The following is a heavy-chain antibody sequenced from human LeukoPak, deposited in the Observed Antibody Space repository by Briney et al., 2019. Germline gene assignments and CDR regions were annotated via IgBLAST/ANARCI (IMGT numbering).Heavy chain of an antibody. J-gene: IGHJ4*02. CDR3: ARRASATEDLDY. V-gene: IGHV5-51*01. CDR1: GYSFTSYW. Sequence: GESLKISXKGSGYSFTSYWIAWVRQMPGKGLEWMGIIYPGDSDTRYSPSFQGQVTISADKSISIAYLQWNSLKASDTAIYYCARRASATEDLDYWGQGTLVTVSS. CDR2: IYPGDSDT.